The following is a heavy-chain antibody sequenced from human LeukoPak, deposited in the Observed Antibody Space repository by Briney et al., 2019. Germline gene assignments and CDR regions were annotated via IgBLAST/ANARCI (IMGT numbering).Heavy chain of an antibody. Sequence: PGGCLRLSCAASGFTFSSYGMHWVRQAPGKGLQWVAVISYDGSNKYYADSVKGRFTISRDNSENTLYLQMNSLTAEDTAVYYCAKRMSGSYYPEYWGQGTLVTVSS. CDR1: GFTFSSYG. J-gene: IGHJ4*02. CDR3: AKRMSGSYYPEY. CDR2: ISYDGSNK. D-gene: IGHD1-26*01. V-gene: IGHV3-30*18.